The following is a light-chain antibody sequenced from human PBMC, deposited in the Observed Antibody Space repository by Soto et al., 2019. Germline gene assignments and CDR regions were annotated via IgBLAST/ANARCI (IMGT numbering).Light chain of an antibody. V-gene: IGLV2-23*01. J-gene: IGLJ3*02. CDR1: SSNVGGYHL. CDR2: EDT. Sequence: QSALTQPASVSGSPGQSITISCTGTSSNVGGYHLVSWYQQHPGNAPILLIYEDTQRPSGVSYRFSASKSGDTASLTISGLQTEDEAYYYCCSYAGSSFWVFGGGTKVTVL. CDR3: CSYAGSSFWV.